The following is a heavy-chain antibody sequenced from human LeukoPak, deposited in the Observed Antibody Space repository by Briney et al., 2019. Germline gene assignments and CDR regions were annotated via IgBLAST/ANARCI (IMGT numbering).Heavy chain of an antibody. Sequence: GASVKVSCKASGYTFTSYGISWVRQAPGQGLEWMGWISTFNGNTNYEQKLQGRVTMTTDTSTSTAYLELWSLRSDDTAVYYCARDYDYVWGSYRYRAVRDYWGQGTLVTVSS. J-gene: IGHJ4*02. CDR2: ISTFNGNT. D-gene: IGHD3-16*02. CDR3: ARDYDYVWGSYRYRAVRDY. V-gene: IGHV1-18*01. CDR1: GYTFTSYG.